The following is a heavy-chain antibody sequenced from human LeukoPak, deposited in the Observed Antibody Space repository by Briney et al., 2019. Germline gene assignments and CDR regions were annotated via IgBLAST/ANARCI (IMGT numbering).Heavy chain of an antibody. J-gene: IGHJ4*02. D-gene: IGHD3-3*01. CDR1: GFTFDDYG. Sequence: GALRLSCAASGFTFDDYGMSWVRQAPGKGLEWVSGINWNGGSTGYADSVKGRFTISRDNAKNSLYLQMNSLRAEDTALYYCAREKYDFWSGSKYYFDYWGQGTLVTVSS. CDR3: AREKYDFWSGSKYYFDY. V-gene: IGHV3-20*04. CDR2: INWNGGST.